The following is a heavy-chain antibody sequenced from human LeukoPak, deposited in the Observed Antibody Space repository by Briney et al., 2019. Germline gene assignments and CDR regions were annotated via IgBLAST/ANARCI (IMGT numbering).Heavy chain of an antibody. CDR3: ARETTVVTPSPYYFDY. V-gene: IGHV6-1*01. CDR1: GDSVSSNSAA. Sequence: SQTLPLTCAISGDSVSSNSAAWNWIRQSPSRGLEWLGRTYYRSKWYNDYAVSVKSRITINPDTSKNQFSLQLNSVTPEDTAVYYCARETTVVTPSPYYFDYWGQGTLVTVSS. CDR2: TYYRSKWYN. J-gene: IGHJ4*02. D-gene: IGHD4-23*01.